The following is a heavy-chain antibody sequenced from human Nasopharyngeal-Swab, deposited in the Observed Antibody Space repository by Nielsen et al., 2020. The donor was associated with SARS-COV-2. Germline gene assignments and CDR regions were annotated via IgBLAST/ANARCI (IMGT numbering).Heavy chain of an antibody. CDR1: GFTFSSYA. CDR2: ISYDGSNK. D-gene: IGHD3-22*01. V-gene: IGHV3-30*04. CDR3: ARGGGGSSGYYFDF. J-gene: IGHJ4*02. Sequence: GESLKISCAASGFTFSSYAMHWVRQAPGKGLEWVAVISYDGSNKYYADSVKGRFTISRDNSKNTLYLQMNSLRAEDTAVYYCARGGGGSSGYYFDFWGQGTPVTVSS.